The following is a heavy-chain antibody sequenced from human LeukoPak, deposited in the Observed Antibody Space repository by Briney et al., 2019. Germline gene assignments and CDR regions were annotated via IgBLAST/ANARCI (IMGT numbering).Heavy chain of an antibody. Sequence: PGGSLRLSCAASGFTFSSYAMSWVRQAPGKGLEWVSAISGSGGSSYYADSVKGRFTISRDNSENTLYLQMNSLRAEDTAVYYCAKGVATVTTQPFDYWGQGTLVTVSS. D-gene: IGHD4-11*01. V-gene: IGHV3-23*01. CDR3: AKGVATVTTQPFDY. CDR2: ISGSGGSS. J-gene: IGHJ4*02. CDR1: GFTFSSYA.